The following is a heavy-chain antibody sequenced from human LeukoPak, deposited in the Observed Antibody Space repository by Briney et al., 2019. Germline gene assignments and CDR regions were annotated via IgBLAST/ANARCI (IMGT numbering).Heavy chain of an antibody. CDR1: GYTFTGYY. Sequence: ASVKVSCKASGYTFTGYYMHWVRQAPGQGLEWMGWINPNGGGTNYAQKFQGRVTMTRDTSVSAAYMELSRLRSDDTAVYYCARDPGSSWEGWGQGTLVTVSS. J-gene: IGHJ4*02. V-gene: IGHV1-2*02. CDR3: ARDPGSSWEG. D-gene: IGHD6-13*01. CDR2: INPNGGGT.